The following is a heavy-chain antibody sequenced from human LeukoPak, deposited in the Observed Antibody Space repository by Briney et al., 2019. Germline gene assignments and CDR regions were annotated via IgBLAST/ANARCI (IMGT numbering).Heavy chain of an antibody. V-gene: IGHV4-59*08. CDR2: IYYSGST. CDR3: ARTTGNLLRMDV. CDR1: GDSISSYY. Sequence: SETLSLTCSVSGDSISSYYWSWIRQPPGKGLEWIGYIYYSGSTIYNPSLKSRLTISVDTSKNQFSLKLSSVTAADTALYYCARTTGNLLRMDVWGQGTTVTVSS. D-gene: IGHD4-11*01. J-gene: IGHJ6*02.